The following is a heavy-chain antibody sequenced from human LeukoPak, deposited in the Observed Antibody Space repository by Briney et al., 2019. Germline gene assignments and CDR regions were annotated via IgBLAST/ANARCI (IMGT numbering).Heavy chain of an antibody. J-gene: IGHJ4*02. V-gene: IGHV3-30*19. D-gene: IGHD2-15*01. CDR3: ARDPGGHLDY. CDR1: GFIFSNDA. Sequence: GGSLRLSCAASGFIFSNDAMHWVRQAPGKGLEWVAVISYDGSNKYYADSVKGRFTISRDNSKNTLYLQMNSLRAEDTAVYYCARDPGGHLDYWGQGTLVTVSS. CDR2: ISYDGSNK.